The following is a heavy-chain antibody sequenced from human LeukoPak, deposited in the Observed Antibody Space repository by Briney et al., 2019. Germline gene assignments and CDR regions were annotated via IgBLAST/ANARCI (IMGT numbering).Heavy chain of an antibody. V-gene: IGHV4-39*07. D-gene: IGHD3-9*01. J-gene: IGHJ4*02. Sequence: SETLSLTCTVPGGSISSSSYYWGWIRQPPGKGLEWIGSIYYSGSTYYNPSLKSRVTISVDTSKNQFSLKLSSVTAADTAVYYCARLTPEDYDILTGYQRGYFDYWGQGTLVTVSS. CDR1: GGSISSSSYY. CDR2: IYYSGST. CDR3: ARLTPEDYDILTGYQRGYFDY.